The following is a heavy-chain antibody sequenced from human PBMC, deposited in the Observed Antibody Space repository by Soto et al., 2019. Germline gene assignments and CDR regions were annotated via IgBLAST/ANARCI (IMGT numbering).Heavy chain of an antibody. CDR3: ARGRVTFDY. CDR1: GGSISSGGYY. Sequence: SETLSLTCTVSGGSISSGGYYWSWIRQLPGKGLEWIGYIYYSGSTYYNPSLKSRVSMSADTSENQFSLKLSSVTAADTAVYYCARGRVTFDYWGQGTLVTVSS. V-gene: IGHV4-31*03. J-gene: IGHJ4*02. D-gene: IGHD5-18*01. CDR2: IYYSGST.